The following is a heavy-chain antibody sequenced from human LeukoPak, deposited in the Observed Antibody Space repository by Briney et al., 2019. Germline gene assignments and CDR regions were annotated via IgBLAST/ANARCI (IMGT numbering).Heavy chain of an antibody. Sequence: PGGSLRLSCAASGFTVSSNYMSWVRQAPGKGLEWVSVIYSGGSTYYADSVKGRFTISRHNSKNTLYLQMNSLRAGDTAVYYCARDSRAYYYDSSGYYNYGMDVWGQGTTVTVSS. CDR1: GFTVSSNY. J-gene: IGHJ6*02. V-gene: IGHV3-53*04. D-gene: IGHD3-22*01. CDR3: ARDSRAYYYDSSGYYNYGMDV. CDR2: IYSGGST.